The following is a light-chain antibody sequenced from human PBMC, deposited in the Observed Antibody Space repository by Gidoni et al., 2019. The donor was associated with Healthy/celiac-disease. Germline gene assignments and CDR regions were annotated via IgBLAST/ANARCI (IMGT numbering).Light chain of an antibody. V-gene: IGKV1-33*01. CDR3: QQYDHLPLT. J-gene: IGKJ4*01. CDR2: DAS. Sequence: DIQMTQSPSSLSASVGDRVTITCQASQDISNYLNWYQQKPGKAHKLLIYDASNLETGVPSRFSGSGSGTEFTFTISSLQPEDIATYYCQQYDHLPLTFGGGTKVEIK. CDR1: QDISNY.